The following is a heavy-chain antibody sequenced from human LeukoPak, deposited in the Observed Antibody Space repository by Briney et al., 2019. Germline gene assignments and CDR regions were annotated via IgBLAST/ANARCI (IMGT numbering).Heavy chain of an antibody. CDR1: GFSFSSYA. CDR3: AKSGYNRFDY. V-gene: IGHV3-23*01. CDR2: FSGSGGST. D-gene: IGHD5-24*01. J-gene: IGHJ4*02. Sequence: GGSLRLSCAASGFSFSSYAMSWVRQAPGKGLKWVSSFSGSGGSTYYADSVKGRFTISRDNSKNTLYLQMISLRAEDTAVYYCAKSGYNRFDYWGQGTLVTVSS.